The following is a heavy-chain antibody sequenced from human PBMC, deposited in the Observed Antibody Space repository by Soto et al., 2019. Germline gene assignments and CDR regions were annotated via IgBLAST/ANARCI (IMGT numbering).Heavy chain of an antibody. V-gene: IGHV5-51*01. D-gene: IGHD6-13*01. CDR1: GYNFNNYW. CDR2: IHPSKSST. CDR3: ARHNRYSSTWFEGWFDP. J-gene: IGHJ5*02. Sequence: SLKISCKVSGYNFNNYWIAWVRRMPGKGLEWMGIIHPSKSSTRYSPSFEGQVTISADESISTAYLQWSSLKASDTAMYYCARHNRYSSTWFEGWFDPWGQGTLVTVSS.